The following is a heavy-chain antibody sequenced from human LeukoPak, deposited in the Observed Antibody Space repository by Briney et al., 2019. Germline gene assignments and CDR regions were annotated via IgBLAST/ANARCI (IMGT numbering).Heavy chain of an antibody. D-gene: IGHD1-20*01. CDR3: VRVWPPNAVDRGMTYSDFTALDV. V-gene: IGHV1-18*01. J-gene: IGHJ3*01. CDR2: ISPYDGNT. Sequence: ASVKVSCKASNYTFASYGLSWVRQAPGQGLQWVGWISPYDGNTSYAQRFQARVTMSIDKSTRTVYMELRRLRLDDTAVYYCVRVWPPNAVDRGMTYSDFTALDVWGQGTTVIVSS. CDR1: NYTFASYG.